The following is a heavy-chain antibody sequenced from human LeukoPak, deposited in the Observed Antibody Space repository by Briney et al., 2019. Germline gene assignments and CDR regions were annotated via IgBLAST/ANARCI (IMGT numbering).Heavy chain of an antibody. CDR3: ARSRQVARDGAFDI. CDR1: GFPFSSYW. V-gene: IGHV3-74*01. J-gene: IGHJ3*02. Sequence: GGSLRLSCAASGFPFSSYWMHWVRQAPGKGLVWVSRINIDGSSTSYADSVKGRFTISRDNAKNTLYLQMNSLRAEDTAVYYCARSRQVARDGAFDIWGQGTMVTVSS. D-gene: IGHD2-2*01. CDR2: INIDGSST.